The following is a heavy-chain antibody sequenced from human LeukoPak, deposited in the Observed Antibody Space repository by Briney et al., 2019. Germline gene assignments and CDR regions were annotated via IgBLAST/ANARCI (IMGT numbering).Heavy chain of an antibody. CDR1: GFTFSSYG. V-gene: IGHV3-23*01. CDR3: ATSVWDTIVVVVAATVTSFDY. D-gene: IGHD2-15*01. J-gene: IGHJ4*02. CDR2: ISGSGGST. Sequence: GGTLRLSCAASGFTFSSYGMSWVRQAPGKGLEWVSAISGSGGSTYYADSVKGRFTISRDNSKNTLYLQMNSLRAEDTAVYYCATSVWDTIVVVVAATVTSFDYWGQGTLVTVSS.